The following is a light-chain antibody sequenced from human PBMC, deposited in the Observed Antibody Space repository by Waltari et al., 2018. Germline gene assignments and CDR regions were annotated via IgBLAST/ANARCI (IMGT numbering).Light chain of an antibody. Sequence: IQMTQSPSSLSASVGDRVTITCRASQSISSSLNWYQQKAGKAPKLLIYSASSLQSGVPSRFSGSGSGTDFTLTISSLQPDDFATYYCQQSDSFPYTFGQGTKVDIK. J-gene: IGKJ2*01. CDR1: QSISSS. CDR2: SAS. V-gene: IGKV1-39*01. CDR3: QQSDSFPYT.